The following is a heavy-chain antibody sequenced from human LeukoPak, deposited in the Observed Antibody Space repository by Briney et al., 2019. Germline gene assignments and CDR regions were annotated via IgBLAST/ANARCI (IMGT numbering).Heavy chain of an antibody. J-gene: IGHJ3*01. V-gene: IGHV3-23*01. CDR2: ISVSGSRI. D-gene: IGHD3-16*01. Sequence: GGSLRLSCEVSSSMFSSYARTWVRQAPGKGLEWVSTISVSGSRIYYADSVKGRFTISRDNPKKTLYLQLKSLRPQERAVYYCAGGEGAAGVYDAFDFWGQGTLATVSS. CDR1: SSMFSSYA. CDR3: AGGEGAAGVYDAFDF.